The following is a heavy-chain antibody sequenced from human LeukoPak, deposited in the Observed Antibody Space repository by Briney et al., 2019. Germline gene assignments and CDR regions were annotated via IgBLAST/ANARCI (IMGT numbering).Heavy chain of an antibody. J-gene: IGHJ4*02. Sequence: ASVKVPCKASGYTFTSYDINWVRQATGQGLEWMGWMNPNSGNTAYAQKFQGRVTMTRNTSISTAYMELSSLRSEDTAVYYCARRIAAAGTTEGYWGQGTLVTVSS. V-gene: IGHV1-8*01. CDR2: MNPNSGNT. D-gene: IGHD6-13*01. CDR3: ARRIAAAGTTEGY. CDR1: GYTFTSYD.